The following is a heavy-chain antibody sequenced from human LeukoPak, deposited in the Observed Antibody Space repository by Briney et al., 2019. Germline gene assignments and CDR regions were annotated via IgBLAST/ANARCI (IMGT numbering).Heavy chain of an antibody. Sequence: ASVKVSCKASGYTFTNNYMHWVRQAPGQGLEWMGIINPSDGSTRYAQKFQGRVTMTRDTSTRTVLMDLSSLRPEDTAVYYCAREAARPEYYFDYWGQGTLVTVSS. V-gene: IGHV1-46*01. CDR2: INPSDGST. CDR1: GYTFTNNY. J-gene: IGHJ4*02. CDR3: AREAARPEYYFDY.